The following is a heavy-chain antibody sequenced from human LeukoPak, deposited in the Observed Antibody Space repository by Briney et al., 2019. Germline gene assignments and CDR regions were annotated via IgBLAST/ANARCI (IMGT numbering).Heavy chain of an antibody. CDR2: ISTDGSNR. V-gene: IGHV3-30-3*01. Sequence: AGGSLRLSCAASGYAFSSYAMHWVRQAPGKGPEWVAAISTDGSNRFYADSVKGRFTLSRDNSKNTLYLQMNSLRVEDTATYYCARVQSGSDAFDIWGQGRMVTVSS. J-gene: IGHJ3*02. CDR1: GYAFSSYA. CDR3: ARVQSGSDAFDI.